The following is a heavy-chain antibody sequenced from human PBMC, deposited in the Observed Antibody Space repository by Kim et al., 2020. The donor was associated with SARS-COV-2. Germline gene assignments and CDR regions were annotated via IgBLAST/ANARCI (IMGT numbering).Heavy chain of an antibody. Sequence: YAASVKGRFTISRDNAKNSLYLQMSSLRAEDTAVYYCARDLLTYSGAFDIWGQGTMVTVSS. D-gene: IGHD6-13*01. V-gene: IGHV3-11*06. CDR3: ARDLLTYSGAFDI. J-gene: IGHJ3*02.